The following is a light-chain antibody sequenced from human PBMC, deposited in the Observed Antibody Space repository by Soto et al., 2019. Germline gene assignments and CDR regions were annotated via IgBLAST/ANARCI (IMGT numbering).Light chain of an antibody. CDR1: ESVSSN. J-gene: IGKJ1*01. CDR2: GAS. CDR3: QQYNNWPPWT. Sequence: IVLTQSPGTLSLSPGERATLSCRASESVSSNLVWYQQRPGQAPRLLIYGASTRATGIPARFSGSGSGTEFTLTISSLQSEDFAVYYCQQYNNWPPWTFGQGTKVDIK. V-gene: IGKV3-15*01.